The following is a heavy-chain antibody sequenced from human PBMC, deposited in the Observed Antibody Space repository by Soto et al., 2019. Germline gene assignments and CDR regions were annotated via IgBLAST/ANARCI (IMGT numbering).Heavy chain of an antibody. CDR1: GGSISSSSYY. V-gene: IGHV4-39*01. CDR3: ARQDFRGVIPNYFDY. J-gene: IGHJ4*02. CDR2: IYYSGST. D-gene: IGHD3-10*01. Sequence: SETLSLTCTVSGGSISSSSYYWGWIRQPPGKGLEWIGSIYYSGSTYYNPSLKSRVTISVDTSKNQFSLQLSSVTAADTAVYYCARQDFRGVIPNYFDYRGQGTLVTVSS.